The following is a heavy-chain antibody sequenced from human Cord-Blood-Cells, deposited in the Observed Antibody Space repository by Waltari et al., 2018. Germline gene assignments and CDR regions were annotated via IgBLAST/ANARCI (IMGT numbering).Heavy chain of an antibody. CDR2: IIPIFGTA. CDR3: AREGGYCTNGVCYTGAAFDI. Sequence: QVQLVQSGAEVKKPGSSVKVSCKASGGTFSSYAISWVRQAPGQGLEWMGGIIPIFGTANYAHKFQGRVTITADKSTSTAYMELSSLRSEDTAVYYCAREGGYCTNGVCYTGAAFDIWGQGTMVTVSS. V-gene: IGHV1-69*06. J-gene: IGHJ3*02. D-gene: IGHD2-8*01. CDR1: GGTFSSYA.